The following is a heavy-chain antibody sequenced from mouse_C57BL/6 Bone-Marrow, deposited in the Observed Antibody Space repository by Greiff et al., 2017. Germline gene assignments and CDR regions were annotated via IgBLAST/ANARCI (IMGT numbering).Heavy chain of an antibody. D-gene: IGHD1-1*01. J-gene: IGHJ4*01. CDR3: ARDRSGDYYGSSHYAMDY. CDR2: ISDGGSYT. CDR1: GFTFSSYA. V-gene: IGHV5-4*01. Sequence: EVKLMESGGGLVKPGGSLKLSCAASGFTFSSYAMSWVRQTPEKRLEWVATISDGGSYTYYPDNVKGRLTISRDNAKNNLYLQMSHLKSEDTAMYYCARDRSGDYYGSSHYAMDYWGQGTSVTVSS.